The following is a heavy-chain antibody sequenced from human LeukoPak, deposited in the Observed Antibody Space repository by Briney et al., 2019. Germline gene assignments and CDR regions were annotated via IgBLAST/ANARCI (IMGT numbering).Heavy chain of an antibody. D-gene: IGHD2-2*01. Sequence: SETLSLTCAVYGGSFSGYYWSWIRQPPGKGLEWIGEINHSGSTNYNPSLKSRVTISVDTSKNQFSLKLSSVTAADTAVYYCARVLGCSTTTCDGVWFDPWGQGTLVTVSS. V-gene: IGHV4-34*01. CDR1: GGSFSGYY. CDR2: INHSGST. CDR3: ARVLGCSTTTCDGVWFDP. J-gene: IGHJ5*02.